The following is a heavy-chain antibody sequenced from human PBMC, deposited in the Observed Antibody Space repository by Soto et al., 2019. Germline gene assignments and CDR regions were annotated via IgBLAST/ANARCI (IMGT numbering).Heavy chain of an antibody. Sequence: QVQLVESGGGVVQPGRSLRLSCAASGFILSTYAMYWVRQAPGKGLEWVAVISYDGNNNYYADSVKGRFTISRDNSNNTLYLQMNSLRAEDTAVYYCARAGCDGGSCYTLVGLRYGMDVWGQGTTVTVSS. D-gene: IGHD2-15*01. CDR1: GFILSTYA. CDR3: ARAGCDGGSCYTLVGLRYGMDV. J-gene: IGHJ6*02. V-gene: IGHV3-30-3*01. CDR2: ISYDGNNN.